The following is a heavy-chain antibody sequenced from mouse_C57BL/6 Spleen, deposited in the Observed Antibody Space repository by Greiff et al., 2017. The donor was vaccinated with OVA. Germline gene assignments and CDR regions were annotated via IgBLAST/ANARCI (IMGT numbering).Heavy chain of an antibody. D-gene: IGHD2-4*01. V-gene: IGHV10-1*01. J-gene: IGHJ3*01. CDR3: VRQRDYDPFAY. CDR2: IRSKSNNYAT. CDR1: GFSFNTYA. Sequence: EVQLQESGGGLVQPKGSLKLSCAASGFSFNTYAMNWVRQAPGKGLEWVARIRSKSNNYATYYADSVKDRFTISRDDSESMLYLQMNNLKTEDTAMYYCVRQRDYDPFAYWGQGTLVTVSA.